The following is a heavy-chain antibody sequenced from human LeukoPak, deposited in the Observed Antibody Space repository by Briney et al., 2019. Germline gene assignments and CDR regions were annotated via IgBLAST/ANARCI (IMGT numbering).Heavy chain of an antibody. CDR2: IYYSGST. CDR3: ARAGSGYYSGGDS. J-gene: IGHJ4*02. D-gene: IGHD3-22*01. V-gene: IGHV4-59*01. Sequence: SETLSLTCAVYGGSFSGYYWSWIRQPPGKGLEWIGYIYYSGSTNYNPSLKSRVTISVDTSKNQFSLKLSSVTAADTAVYYCARAGSGYYSGGDSWGQGTLVTVSS. CDR1: GGSFSGYY.